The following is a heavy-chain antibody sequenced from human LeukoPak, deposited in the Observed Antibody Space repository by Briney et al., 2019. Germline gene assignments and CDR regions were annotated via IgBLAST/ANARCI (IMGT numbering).Heavy chain of an antibody. V-gene: IGHV1-2*06. D-gene: IGHD2/OR15-2a*01. CDR3: AREDSTDLTFDY. CDR2: INPNSGGT. Sequence: ASVKVSCKASGYTFTDYYIHWVRQAPGQGLEWMGRINPNSGGTNYAQKFQGRVTMTRDTSISTAYMELSRLRSDDTAVYYCAREDSTDLTFDYWGQGTLVTVSS. CDR1: GYTFTDYY. J-gene: IGHJ4*02.